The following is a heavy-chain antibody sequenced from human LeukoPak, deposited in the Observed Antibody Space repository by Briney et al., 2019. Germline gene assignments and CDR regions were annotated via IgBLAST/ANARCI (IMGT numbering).Heavy chain of an antibody. Sequence: GESLKISXKGFGYSFTDYWIGWVRQMPGKGLEWMGIIYPSDSDTNYSPSFQGQVTISVDKSISTAYLQWSSLKTSDSAMYYCAKGYWYFDLWGRGTLLTVSS. J-gene: IGHJ2*01. V-gene: IGHV5-51*03. CDR2: IYPSDSDT. CDR1: GYSFTDYW. CDR3: AKGYWYFDL.